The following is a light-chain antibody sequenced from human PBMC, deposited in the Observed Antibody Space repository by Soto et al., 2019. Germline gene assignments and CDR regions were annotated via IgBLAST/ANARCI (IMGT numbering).Light chain of an antibody. CDR1: SSDVGSYNL. J-gene: IGLJ2*01. CDR2: EGT. CDR3: CSYAGGVI. Sequence: QSVLTQPASVSGSPGQSITISCTGTSSDVGSYNLVSWYQQHPGKAPKLMIYEGTKRPSGVSNRFSGSKSGNTASLTISGLQAEDEADYYCCSYAGGVIFGGGTKLTVL. V-gene: IGLV2-23*01.